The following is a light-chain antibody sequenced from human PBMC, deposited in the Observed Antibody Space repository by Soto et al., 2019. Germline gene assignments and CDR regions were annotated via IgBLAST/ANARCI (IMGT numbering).Light chain of an antibody. J-gene: IGLJ2*01. CDR1: SGLSSYA. CDR2: LNSDGSH. V-gene: IGLV4-69*01. Sequence: QPVLTQSPSASASLGASVKLTCTLSSGLSSYAIAWHQQQPEKGPRYLMKLNSDGSHSKGDGIPDRFSGSSSGPERYLTISSLQSEEEADYYCQTWGPGVQEVFGGGTKLTVL. CDR3: QTWGPGVQEV.